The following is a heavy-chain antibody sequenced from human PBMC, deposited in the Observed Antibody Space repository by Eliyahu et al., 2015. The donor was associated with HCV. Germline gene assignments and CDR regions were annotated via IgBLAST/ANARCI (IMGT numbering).Heavy chain of an antibody. Sequence: EEQLVESGGGLVQPXGSLRLSCATSRFTFSSYWMHWVRQAPGKGLVWVSRINPDGSRTDYADSVKGRFTISRDNAKNTLFLQMNSLKAEDTAVYYCARGGVEPFDYWGQGTLVTVSS. CDR3: ARGGVEPFDY. D-gene: IGHD1-26*01. CDR2: INPDGSRT. J-gene: IGHJ4*02. CDR1: RFTFSSYW. V-gene: IGHV3-74*01.